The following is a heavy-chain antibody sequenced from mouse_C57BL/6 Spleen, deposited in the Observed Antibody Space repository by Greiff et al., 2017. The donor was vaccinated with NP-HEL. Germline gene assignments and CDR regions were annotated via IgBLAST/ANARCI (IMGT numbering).Heavy chain of an antibody. Sequence: QVQLKESGPGLVQPSQSLSITCTVSGFSLTSYGVHWVRQSPGKGLEWLGVIWSGGSTDYNAAFISRLSISKDNSKSQVFFKMNSLQADDTAIYYCARRGGFDYDGEDAMDYWGQGTSVTVSS. CDR3: ARRGGFDYDGEDAMDY. CDR2: IWSGGST. J-gene: IGHJ4*01. CDR1: GFSLTSYG. V-gene: IGHV2-2*01. D-gene: IGHD2-4*01.